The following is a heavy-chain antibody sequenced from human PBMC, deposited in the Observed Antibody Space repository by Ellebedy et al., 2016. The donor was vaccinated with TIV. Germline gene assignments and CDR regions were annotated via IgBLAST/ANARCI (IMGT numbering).Heavy chain of an antibody. CDR3: VTRGYSGYDYFDY. V-gene: IGHV1-2*06. J-gene: IGHJ4*02. CDR2: INPNNGGT. D-gene: IGHD5-12*01. CDR1: GYSFIGYY. Sequence: ASVKVSCXASGYSFIGYYMHWVRQAPGQGLEWMGRINPNNGGTNSAQKFQGRVTMTRDASIGTAYMELSRLRSDDTAVYYCVTRGYSGYDYFDYWGQGTLVTVSS.